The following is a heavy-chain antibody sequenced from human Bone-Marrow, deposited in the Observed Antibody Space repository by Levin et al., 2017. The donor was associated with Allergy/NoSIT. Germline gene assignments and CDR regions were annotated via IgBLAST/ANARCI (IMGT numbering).Heavy chain of an antibody. CDR3: AREVPSGYEPLDY. J-gene: IGHJ4*02. Sequence: GGSLRLSCAASGFTFSGCAMHWVRQAPGKGLEWVSIISYDGSNKYYADSVRGRFTISRDNSKNTLYLQMNSLRGEDTAVYYCAREVPSGYEPLDYWGQGTLVTVSS. CDR2: ISYDGSNK. V-gene: IGHV3-30-3*01. CDR1: GFTFSGCA. D-gene: IGHD5-12*01.